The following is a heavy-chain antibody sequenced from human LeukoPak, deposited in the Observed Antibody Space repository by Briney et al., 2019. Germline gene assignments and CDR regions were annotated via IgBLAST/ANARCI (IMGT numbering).Heavy chain of an antibody. CDR3: AKDMTPYGDSSKVWDY. V-gene: IGHV3-23*01. J-gene: IGHJ4*02. D-gene: IGHD4-17*01. Sequence: GGSLRLFCAASGFTFSSYAMSWVRQAPGKGLEWVSAISGSGGSTYYADSVKGRFTISRDNSKNTLYLQMNSLRAEDTAVYYCAKDMTPYGDSSKVWDYWGQGTLVTVSS. CDR1: GFTFSSYA. CDR2: ISGSGGST.